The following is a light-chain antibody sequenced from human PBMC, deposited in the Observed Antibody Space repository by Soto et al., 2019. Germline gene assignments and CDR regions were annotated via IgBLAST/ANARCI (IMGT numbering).Light chain of an antibody. CDR3: QQANSFPIT. J-gene: IGKJ5*01. CDR2: AAS. CDR1: QGINSW. Sequence: DIQMTQSPSSMSASVGDRVTITCRASQGINSWLAWYQQKPGKVPKLLIYAASSLQSGVPSRFSGSGSGTDFTLTISRLQPEDFATYYCQQANSFPITFGQGTRLEIK. V-gene: IGKV1-12*01.